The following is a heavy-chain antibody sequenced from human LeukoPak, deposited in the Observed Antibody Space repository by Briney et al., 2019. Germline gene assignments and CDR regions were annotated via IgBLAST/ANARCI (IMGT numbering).Heavy chain of an antibody. J-gene: IGHJ3*02. Sequence: GASVKVSCKASGGTFSSYAISWVRQAPGQGLEWMGGIIPIFGTANYAQKFQGRVTITTDESTSTAYMELSSLRSGDTAVYYCAKETGYCSSTSCPRGAFDIWGQGTMVTVSS. CDR3: AKETGYCSSTSCPRGAFDI. V-gene: IGHV1-69*05. CDR2: IIPIFGTA. D-gene: IGHD2-2*01. CDR1: GGTFSSYA.